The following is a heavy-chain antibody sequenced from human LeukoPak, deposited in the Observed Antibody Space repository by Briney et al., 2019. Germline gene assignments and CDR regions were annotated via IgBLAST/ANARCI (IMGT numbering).Heavy chain of an antibody. Sequence: GGSLRLSCAASGFNYSSYTMNWVRQAPGMGLEWLSYISASRDITYYADSVKGRFTISRDNAKNSLYLQMNSLRAEDTAVYYCARDSHEGFGERRDWFDPWGQGTLVTVSS. D-gene: IGHD3-10*01. CDR1: GFNYSSYT. V-gene: IGHV3-48*04. CDR2: ISASRDIT. J-gene: IGHJ5*02. CDR3: ARDSHEGFGERRDWFDP.